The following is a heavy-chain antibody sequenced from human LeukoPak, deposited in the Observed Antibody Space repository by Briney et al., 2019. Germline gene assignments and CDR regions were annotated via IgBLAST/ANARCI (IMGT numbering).Heavy chain of an antibody. D-gene: IGHD3-10*01. CDR2: INPSGGST. V-gene: IGHV1-46*01. J-gene: IGHJ5*02. Sequence: ASVKVSCKASGYTFTSYYMHWVQQAPGQGLEWMGIINPSGGSTSYAQKFQGRVTMTRDMSTSTVYMELSSLRSEDTAVYYCARDLDPDITMVRGVIGNWFDPWGQGTLVTVSS. CDR3: ARDLDPDITMVRGVIGNWFDP. CDR1: GYTFTSYY.